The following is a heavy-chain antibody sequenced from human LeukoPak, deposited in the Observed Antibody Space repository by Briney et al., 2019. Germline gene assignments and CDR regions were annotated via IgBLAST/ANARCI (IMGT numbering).Heavy chain of an antibody. D-gene: IGHD5-18*01. CDR1: GGSFSGYY. V-gene: IGHV4-34*01. J-gene: IGHJ4*02. Sequence: PSETLSLTCAVYGGSFSGYYWSWIRQPPGKGLEWIGEINHSGSTNYNPSLKSRVTISVDTSKNQFSLKLSSVTAADTAVYYCARGRRYSYGRWGQGTLVTVSS. CDR2: INHSGST. CDR3: ARGRRYSYGR.